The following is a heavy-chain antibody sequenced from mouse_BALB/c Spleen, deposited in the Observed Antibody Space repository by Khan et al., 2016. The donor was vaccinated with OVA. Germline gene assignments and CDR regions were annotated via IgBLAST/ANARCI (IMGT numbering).Heavy chain of an antibody. J-gene: IGHJ2*01. V-gene: IGHV5-17*02. Sequence: EVQLVESGGGLVQSGGSRKLSCAASGFTFTSYGMHWIRQAPEKGLEWVAYISSDSNTIYYADTVKGRFTISRDNPKNTLFLQMTSLRSGHTAMYFCATSYFYGYYFDYWGQGTTLTVSS. CDR3: ATSYFYGYYFDY. CDR1: GFTFTSYG. D-gene: IGHD1-1*01. CDR2: ISSDSNTI.